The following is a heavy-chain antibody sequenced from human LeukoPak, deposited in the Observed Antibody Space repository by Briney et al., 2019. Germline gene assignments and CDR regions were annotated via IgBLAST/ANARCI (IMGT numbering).Heavy chain of an antibody. D-gene: IGHD4-17*01. V-gene: IGHV4-59*08. J-gene: IGHJ3*02. CDR2: IYYSGST. CDR3: ARLLRPIDAFNI. Sequence: SETLSLTCTVSGGSISSYYWSWIRQPPGKGLEWIGYIYYSGSTNYNPSLKSRVTISVDTSKNQFSLKLSSVTAADTAVYYCARLLRPIDAFNIWGQGTMVTVSS. CDR1: GGSISSYY.